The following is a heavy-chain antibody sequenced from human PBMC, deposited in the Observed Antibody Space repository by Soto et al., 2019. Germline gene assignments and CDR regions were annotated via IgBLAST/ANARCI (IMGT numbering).Heavy chain of an antibody. CDR3: ASLWGGTSYYYYGMDV. D-gene: IGHD3-16*01. V-gene: IGHV4-39*01. J-gene: IGHJ6*02. Sequence: SETLSLTCTVSGGSISSSSYYWGWIRQPPGKGLEWIGSIYYSGSTYYNPSLKSRVTISVDTSKNQFSLKLSSVTAADTAVYYCASLWGGTSYYYYGMDVWGQGTTVTVSS. CDR2: IYYSGST. CDR1: GGSISSSSYY.